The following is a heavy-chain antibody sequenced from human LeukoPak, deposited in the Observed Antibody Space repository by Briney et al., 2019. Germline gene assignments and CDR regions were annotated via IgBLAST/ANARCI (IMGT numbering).Heavy chain of an antibody. J-gene: IGHJ4*02. Sequence: GGSLRLSCVASVFTFRSSRMSWVRQAPWKGLEWVANIKQDGSEKSYVESVRGRFTISRDNAKNSLYLQLNSLRAEDTALYYCARDNPPDYWGQGTLVTVSS. CDR2: IKQDGSEK. V-gene: IGHV3-7*03. CDR3: ARDNPPDY. CDR1: VFTFRSSR.